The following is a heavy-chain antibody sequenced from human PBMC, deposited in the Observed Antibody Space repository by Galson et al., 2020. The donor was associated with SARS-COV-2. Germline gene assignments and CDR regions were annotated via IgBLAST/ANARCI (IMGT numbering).Heavy chain of an antibody. CDR3: AKDSNYLPHYYDRSGYLRFDP. CDR1: GFTFSSYG. CDR2: ISYDGSNK. D-gene: IGHD3-22*01. J-gene: IGHJ5*02. Sequence: QLGESLKISCAASGFTFSSYGMHWVRQAPGKGLEWVAVISYDGSNKYYADSVKGRFTISRDNSKNTMYLQMNSLRAEDTAVYYCAKDSNYLPHYYDRSGYLRFDPWGQGTLVTVSS. V-gene: IGHV3-30*18.